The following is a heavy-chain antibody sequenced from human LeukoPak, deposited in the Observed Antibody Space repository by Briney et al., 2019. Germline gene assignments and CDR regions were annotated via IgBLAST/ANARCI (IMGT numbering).Heavy chain of an antibody. J-gene: IGHJ4*02. CDR2: ISSSSSTI. CDR1: GFTFSSYS. V-gene: IGHV3-48*01. D-gene: IGHD1-26*01. CDR3: ARDIVGVTDY. Sequence: GGSLRLSCAASGFTFSSYSMNWVRQAPGKGLEWVSYISSSSSTIYYADSVKGRFTISRDNAKNSLYLQMNSLRAEDTAVYYCARDIVGVTDYWGQGTLVTVSS.